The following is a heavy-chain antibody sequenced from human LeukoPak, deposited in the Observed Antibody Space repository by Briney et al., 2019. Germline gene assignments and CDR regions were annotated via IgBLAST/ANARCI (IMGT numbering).Heavy chain of an antibody. Sequence: ASVKVSCKASGYTFTTYDINWVRQAPGQGLEWMGWMGPRHGYTGYAQQFQGRVTMTRNTSISTAYMELSSLRSEDTAVYYCARRRISNYYYYYMDVWGKGTTVTVSS. V-gene: IGHV1-8*01. CDR2: MGPRHGYT. D-gene: IGHD4-11*01. CDR3: ARRRISNYYYYYMDV. J-gene: IGHJ6*03. CDR1: GYTFTTYD.